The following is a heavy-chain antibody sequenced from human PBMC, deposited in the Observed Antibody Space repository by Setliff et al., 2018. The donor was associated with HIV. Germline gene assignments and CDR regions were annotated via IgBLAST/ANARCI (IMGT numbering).Heavy chain of an antibody. CDR2: FDPEDGET. Sequence: ASVKVSCKVSGYTLTELSMHWVRQAPGKGLEWMGGFDPEDGETIYAQKFQGGVTMTEDTSTDTAYMELSSLRSEDTAVYYCATDRILGYCSSTSCSNAFDIWGQGIMVTVSS. J-gene: IGHJ3*02. CDR1: GYTLTELS. D-gene: IGHD2-2*01. V-gene: IGHV1-24*01. CDR3: ATDRILGYCSSTSCSNAFDI.